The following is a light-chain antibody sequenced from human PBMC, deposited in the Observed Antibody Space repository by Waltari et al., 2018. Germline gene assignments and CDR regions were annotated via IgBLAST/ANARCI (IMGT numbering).Light chain of an antibody. CDR3: QSYISPIGV. V-gene: IGLV6-57*03. J-gene: IGLJ3*02. CDR1: SGNIASNY. Sequence: NIILTQPHSVSESPGRTVTISCTRNSGNIASNYVQWFQQRPGSAPTTIIYEDDKKHSGVPLRFSAATNRSSNSASLSISRLQTEDEADYYCQSYISPIGVFGGVTKLTVL. CDR2: EDD.